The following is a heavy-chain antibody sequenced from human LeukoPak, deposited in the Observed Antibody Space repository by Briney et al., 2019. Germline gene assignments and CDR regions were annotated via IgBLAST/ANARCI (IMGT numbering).Heavy chain of an antibody. CDR2: INRDGSTT. CDR1: GFTVSNYW. V-gene: IGHV3-74*03. D-gene: IGHD3-10*01. Sequence: PGGSLRLSCAASGFTVSNYWVHWVRQAPGKGLVWVSRINRDGSTTKYADSVKGRFTVSRDNAKNTLNLQMNSLRAEDTAVYYCARDKKSGESSEIDYWGQGTLVTVSS. J-gene: IGHJ4*02. CDR3: ARDKKSGESSEIDY.